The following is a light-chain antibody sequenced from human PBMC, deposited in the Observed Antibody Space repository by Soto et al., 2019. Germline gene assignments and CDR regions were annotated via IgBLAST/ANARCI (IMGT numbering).Light chain of an antibody. J-gene: IGKJ1*01. CDR3: QQYGSSPGM. CDR1: QSVSSSY. Sequence: EIVLTQSPGTLSLSPGERATLSCRASQSVSSSYLAWYQQKPGQAPRLLIYGASSRATGIPDRFSGSGSGTDFTLTISRLEPEDFAVYYCQQYGSSPGMFVQGTKVEIK. CDR2: GAS. V-gene: IGKV3-20*01.